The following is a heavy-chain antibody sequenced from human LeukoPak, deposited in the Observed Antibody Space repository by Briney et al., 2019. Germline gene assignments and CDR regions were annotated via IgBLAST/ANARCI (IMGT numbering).Heavy chain of an antibody. Sequence: NASETLSLTCAVYGGSFSDYYWSWSRQPPGKGLEWIGEINHSGNTNYNPSLKSRVTISVDTSNNQFSLKLSSVTAADTAVYYCAVDFGSHRVVYWGQGSLVTVSS. D-gene: IGHD3-3*01. J-gene: IGHJ4*01. V-gene: IGHV4-34*01. CDR3: AVDFGSHRVVY. CDR2: INHSGNT. CDR1: GGSFSDYY.